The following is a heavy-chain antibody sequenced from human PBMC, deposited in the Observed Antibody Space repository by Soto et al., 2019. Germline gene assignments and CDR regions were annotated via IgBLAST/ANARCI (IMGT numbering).Heavy chain of an antibody. V-gene: IGHV3-23*01. Sequence: EVQLLESGGGLVQPGGSLRLSCAASGFTFSSYAMRWVRQAPGKGLEWVSAISGSGDSTYYADSVKGRFTISRDNSKNTLYLQMNSLRAEDTAIYYCARRGSGSCYDCWGQGTLVTVSS. D-gene: IGHD1-26*01. CDR1: GFTFSSYA. J-gene: IGHJ4*02. CDR3: ARRGSGSCYDC. CDR2: ISGSGDST.